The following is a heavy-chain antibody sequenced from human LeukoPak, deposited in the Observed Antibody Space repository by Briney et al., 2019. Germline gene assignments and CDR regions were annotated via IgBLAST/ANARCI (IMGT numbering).Heavy chain of an antibody. V-gene: IGHV4-39*01. D-gene: IGHD1-7*01. CDR1: GGSISTSSYY. Sequence: SETLSLTCTVSGGSISTSSYYWGWIRQPPGKGLEWIGSIYYSGSTYYNPSLKSRVTISVDTSKNQFSLKLSSVTAADTAVYYCASSRYSWNYGFDYWGQGTLVTASS. CDR2: IYYSGST. CDR3: ASSRYSWNYGFDY. J-gene: IGHJ4*02.